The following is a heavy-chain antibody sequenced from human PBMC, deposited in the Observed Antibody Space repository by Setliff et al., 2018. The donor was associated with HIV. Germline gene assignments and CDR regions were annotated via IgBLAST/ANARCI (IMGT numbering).Heavy chain of an antibody. CDR3: AKDSTFHYNDRGYPNYFFDS. CDR2: IRHDGGET. Sequence: PGGSLRLSSAASGFTFRNYGMHWVRQAPGKGLEWVAFIRHDGGETYFADSMKGRFSISRDNTKNTLFLQMNSLRAEDTAIFHCAKDSTFHYNDRGYPNYFFDSWGLGTLVTVSS. CDR1: GFTFRNYG. D-gene: IGHD3-22*01. J-gene: IGHJ4*02. V-gene: IGHV3-30*02.